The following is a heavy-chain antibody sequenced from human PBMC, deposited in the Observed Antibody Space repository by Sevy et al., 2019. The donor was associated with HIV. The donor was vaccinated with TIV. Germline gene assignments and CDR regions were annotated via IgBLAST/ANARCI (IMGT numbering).Heavy chain of an antibody. D-gene: IGHD5-12*01. CDR1: GFSFNTFS. CDR2: ISSSSNYI. CDR3: VRDQKGQDSAYDGAGNYGMDV. J-gene: IGHJ6*02. V-gene: IGHV3-21*01. Sequence: GGSLRLSCAASGFSFNTFSMNWVRQRPEKGLEWVSSISSSSNYIYYADSVKGRFTISRDNAKDSLYRQMNSLRAEDTAVYYCVRDQKGQDSAYDGAGNYGMDVWGPGTTVTVSS.